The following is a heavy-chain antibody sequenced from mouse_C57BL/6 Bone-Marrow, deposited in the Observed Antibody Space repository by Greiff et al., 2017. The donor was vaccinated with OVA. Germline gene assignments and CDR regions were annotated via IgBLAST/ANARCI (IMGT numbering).Heavy chain of an antibody. CDR1: GYTFTSYW. CDR3: ARRMGTGHFDY. CDR2: IHPNSGST. J-gene: IGHJ2*01. D-gene: IGHD4-1*01. Sequence: SGAELVKPGASVKLSCKASGYTFTSYWMHWVKQRPGQGLEWIGMIHPNSGSTNYNEKFKSKATLTVDKSSSTAYMQLSSLTSEDSAVYYCARRMGTGHFDYWGQGTTLTVSS. V-gene: IGHV1-64*01.